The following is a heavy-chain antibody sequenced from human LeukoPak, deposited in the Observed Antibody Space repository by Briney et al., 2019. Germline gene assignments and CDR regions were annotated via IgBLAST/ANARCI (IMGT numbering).Heavy chain of an antibody. CDR2: IYSGGST. CDR1: GFTVSSNY. J-gene: IGHJ4*02. CDR3: ASAYGDYGPTGRIDY. Sequence: GGSLRLSCAASGFTVSSNYMSWVRQAPGKGLEWVSVIYSGGSTYYADSVKGRSTISRDNSKNTLYLQMNSLRAEDTAVYYCASAYGDYGPTGRIDYWGQGTLVTVSS. D-gene: IGHD4-17*01. V-gene: IGHV3-66*01.